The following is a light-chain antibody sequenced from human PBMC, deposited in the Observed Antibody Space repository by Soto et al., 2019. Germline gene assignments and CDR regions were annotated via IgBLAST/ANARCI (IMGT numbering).Light chain of an antibody. CDR2: DAS. V-gene: IGKV1-5*01. J-gene: IGKJ4*01. Sequence: DIQLTQSPSTHTTSVGDRVTITCRASQNIDIWLSWYQQKPGKAPKLLIYDASNLKSGVPSRFSGSGSGTELTVTISSLQPDDFGTYYCQQHKSYPVTFGGGTKVDI. CDR1: QNIDIW. CDR3: QQHKSYPVT.